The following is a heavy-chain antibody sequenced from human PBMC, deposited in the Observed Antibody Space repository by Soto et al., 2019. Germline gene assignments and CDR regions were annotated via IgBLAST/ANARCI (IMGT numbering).Heavy chain of an antibody. D-gene: IGHD3-10*01. Sequence: QVQLVQSGGEVKKPGASVKVSCKASGYTFTNYGISWVRQAPGQGLEWMGWINVYNGNTKYAQKVQGRVTMTTDTSTSTAYMELRSLRSDDTAGYYCARGVGSGSYYNQNNWFDPWGQGTLVTVSS. J-gene: IGHJ5*02. CDR3: ARGVGSGSYYNQNNWFDP. CDR2: INVYNGNT. V-gene: IGHV1-18*01. CDR1: GYTFTNYG.